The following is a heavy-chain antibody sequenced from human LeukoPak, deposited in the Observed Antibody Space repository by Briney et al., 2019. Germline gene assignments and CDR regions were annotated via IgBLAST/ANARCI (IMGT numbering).Heavy chain of an antibody. J-gene: IGHJ4*02. CDR1: GFTFDDYG. CDR2: INWNGGST. D-gene: IGHD6-19*01. V-gene: IGHV3-20*04. CDR3: ASVLAVAGPGGYYFDY. Sequence: GGSLRLSCAASGFTFDDYGMSWVRQAPGKGLEWVSGINWNGGSTGYADSVKGRFTISRDNAKNSLYLQMNSLRAEDTAVYYCASVLAVAGPGGYYFDYWGQGTLVTVSS.